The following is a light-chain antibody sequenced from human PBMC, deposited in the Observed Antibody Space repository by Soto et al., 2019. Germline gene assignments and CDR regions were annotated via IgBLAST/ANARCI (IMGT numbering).Light chain of an antibody. J-gene: IGLJ2*01. CDR3: NSFTSTSTLV. CDR1: SNDVGAYNF. Sequence: QSALTQPASVSGSPGQSITISCTGTSNDVGAYNFVSWYQHHPGKAPKLLIYEVSNRPLGVSNRFSASKSGNTASLTISGLQAEDEADYYCNSFTSTSTLVFGGVTKLTVL. CDR2: EVS. V-gene: IGLV2-14*01.